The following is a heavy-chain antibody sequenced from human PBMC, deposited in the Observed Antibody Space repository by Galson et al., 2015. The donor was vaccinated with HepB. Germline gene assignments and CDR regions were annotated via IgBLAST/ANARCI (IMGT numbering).Heavy chain of an antibody. CDR2: ISAYNGDT. CDR1: GYTFTSYG. CDR3: ARDLPHDYGGNFDDY. V-gene: IGHV1-18*01. D-gene: IGHD4-23*01. Sequence: SVKVSCKASGYTFTSYGITWVRQAPGQGLEWMGWISAYNGDTNYAQKLQGRVTMTTDTSTNTAYMELRSLRSDDTAVYYCARDLPHDYGGNFDDYWGQGTLVTVSS. J-gene: IGHJ4*02.